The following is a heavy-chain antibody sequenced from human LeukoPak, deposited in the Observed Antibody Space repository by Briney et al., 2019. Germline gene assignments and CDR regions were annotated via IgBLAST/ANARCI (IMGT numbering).Heavy chain of an antibody. CDR2: IHYGGST. CDR3: ASDAPGLLGY. J-gene: IGHJ4*02. D-gene: IGHD2-21*02. CDR1: GYSISRGFY. Sequence: PSETLSLTCTVSGYSISRGFYWGWIRQPPGKGPEWIGNIHYGGSTFYTASLKSRVTISVDTSKNQFSLTLDSVTAADTAMYYCASDAPGLLGYWGQGILVTVSS. V-gene: IGHV4-38-2*02.